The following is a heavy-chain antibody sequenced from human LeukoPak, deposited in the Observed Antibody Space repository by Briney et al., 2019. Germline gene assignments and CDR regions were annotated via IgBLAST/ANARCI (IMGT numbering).Heavy chain of an antibody. D-gene: IGHD3-3*01. J-gene: IGHJ4*02. CDR2: IIPIFGTA. CDR1: GGTFSSYA. CDR3: ARGDDFWSGYYGGYYFDY. V-gene: IGHV1-69*13. Sequence: ASVKVSCKASGGTFSSYAISWVRQAPGQGLEWMGGIIPIFGTANYAQKFQGRVTITADESTSTAYMELSSLRSEDTAVYYCARGDDFWSGYYGGYYFDYWGQGTLVTVSS.